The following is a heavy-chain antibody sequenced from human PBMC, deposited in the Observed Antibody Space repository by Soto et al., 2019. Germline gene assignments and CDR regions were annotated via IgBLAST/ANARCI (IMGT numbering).Heavy chain of an antibody. CDR3: GKTYSRSSVIDL. V-gene: IGHV4-34*01. CDR2: INHSGST. D-gene: IGHD6-6*01. J-gene: IGHJ5*02. Sequence: SETLSLTCAVYGGSFSDYYWSWIRQPPGKGLEWIGEINHSGSTNYNPSLKSRVTISVDTSKNQFSLRLSPVTAADTAVFYCGKTYSRSSVIDLWGQGTLVTVSS. CDR1: GGSFSDYY.